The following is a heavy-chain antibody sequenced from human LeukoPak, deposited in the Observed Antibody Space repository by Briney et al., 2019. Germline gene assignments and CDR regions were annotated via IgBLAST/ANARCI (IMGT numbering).Heavy chain of an antibody. V-gene: IGHV4-34*01. J-gene: IGHJ4*02. CDR3: AREGLTNAYNSLGY. CDR1: GGSSSAHY. D-gene: IGHD5-24*01. CDR2: IKQSENT. Sequence: PSETLSLTCAVYGGSSSAHYWTWVRQPPGMGLEWIGEIKQSENTNYNPSLKSRVTISVDTSKNQISLKLTTVTAADTAVYYCAREGLTNAYNSLGYWGQGTLVTVSS.